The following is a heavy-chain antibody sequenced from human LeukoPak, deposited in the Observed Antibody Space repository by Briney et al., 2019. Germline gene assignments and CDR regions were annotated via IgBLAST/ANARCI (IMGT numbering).Heavy chain of an antibody. Sequence: PSQTLSLTCTVSGGSISSGGYYWSWIRQPPGKGLEWIGYIYHSGSTYYNPSLKSRVTISVDRSKNQFSLKLSSVTAADTAVYYCARVDATPSPDAFDIWGQGTMVTVSS. CDR1: GGSISSGGYY. J-gene: IGHJ3*02. D-gene: IGHD2-2*01. CDR2: IYHSGST. CDR3: ARVDATPSPDAFDI. V-gene: IGHV4-30-2*01.